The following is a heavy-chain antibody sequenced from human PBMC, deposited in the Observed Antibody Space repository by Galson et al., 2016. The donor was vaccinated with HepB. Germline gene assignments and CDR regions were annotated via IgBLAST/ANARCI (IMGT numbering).Heavy chain of an antibody. CDR3: ARGVTGTPYFDF. CDR2: GYKTGNT. D-gene: IGHD2-21*02. Sequence: ETLSLTCNVSGGSISSYFWSWVRQPPGKGLEWIGYGYKTGNTNYNPSLKSRVTVSGDTSKNPFSLDLHHMTTADTAVYYFARGVTGTPYFDFWGQGALVTVSS. J-gene: IGHJ4*02. CDR1: GGSISSYF. V-gene: IGHV4-59*01.